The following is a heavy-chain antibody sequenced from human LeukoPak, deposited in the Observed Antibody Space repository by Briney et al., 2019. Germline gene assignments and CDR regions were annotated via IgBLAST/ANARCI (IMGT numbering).Heavy chain of an antibody. D-gene: IGHD6-19*01. V-gene: IGHV4-34*01. CDR1: VGSFSGYY. J-gene: IGHJ4*02. Sequence: SETLSLTCAVYVGSFSGYYWGWIRQPPGKGLEWIGEINHSGSTNYNPSLKSRGTISVDTSKNQFSLKLSSVTAADTAVYYCARALSSGWSGVDYWGQGTLVTVSS. CDR2: INHSGST. CDR3: ARALSSGWSGVDY.